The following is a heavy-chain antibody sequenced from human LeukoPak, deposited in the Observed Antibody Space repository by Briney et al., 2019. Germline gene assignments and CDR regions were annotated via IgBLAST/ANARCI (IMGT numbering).Heavy chain of an antibody. V-gene: IGHV3-48*02. Sequence: GGSLRLSRAASGFTFSGYSMNWVRQAPGKGLEWISYILTSGSTIYYADSVKGRFTISRDNAKNSLYLQMNSLRDEDTAVYYCARILGLTLDYWGQGALVTVSS. J-gene: IGHJ4*02. CDR3: ARILGLTLDY. D-gene: IGHD1-14*01. CDR2: ILTSGSTI. CDR1: GFTFSGYS.